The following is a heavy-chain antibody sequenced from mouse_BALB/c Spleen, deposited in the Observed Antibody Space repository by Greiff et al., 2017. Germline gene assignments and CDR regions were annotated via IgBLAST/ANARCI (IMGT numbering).Heavy chain of an antibody. CDR3: ASPDGFAY. V-gene: IGHV3-2*02. CDR2: ISYSGST. D-gene: IGHD1-1*01. Sequence: EVKLLESGPGLVKPSQSLSLTCTVTGYSITSDYAWNWIRQFPGNKLEWMGYISYSGSTSYNPSLKSRISITRDTSKNQFFLQLNSVTTEDTATYYCASPDGFAYWGQGTLVTVSA. CDR1: GYSITSDYA. J-gene: IGHJ3*01.